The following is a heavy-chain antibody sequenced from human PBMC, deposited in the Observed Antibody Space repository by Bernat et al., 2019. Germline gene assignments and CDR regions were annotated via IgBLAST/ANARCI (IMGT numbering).Heavy chain of an antibody. CDR3: ARGYSGSYRVDY. CDR1: GFTFNSYW. V-gene: IGHV3-74*01. Sequence: DVQLVESGGGLVQPGGSLRLSCAASGFTFNSYWMHWVRQAPGKGLVWVSRINSDGSSTTYADSVKGRFTISRDNAKNTLYLQMNSLRAEDTAVYYCARGYSGSYRVDYWGQGTLVTVSS. D-gene: IGHD1-26*01. J-gene: IGHJ4*02. CDR2: INSDGSST.